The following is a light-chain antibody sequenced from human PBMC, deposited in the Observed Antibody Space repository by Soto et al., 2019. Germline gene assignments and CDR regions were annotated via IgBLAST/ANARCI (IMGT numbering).Light chain of an antibody. J-gene: IGKJ1*01. V-gene: IGKV3-20*01. CDR1: QSVSSSY. Sequence: EIVLTQSPGTLSLSPGERATLSCRASQSVSSSYLAWYQQKPGQAPRLLIYGASSRATGIPDRFSGSGSGTDFTLTISKLEPQDFAEYYCQQYGSSPWTFGQGTKGEIK. CDR3: QQYGSSPWT. CDR2: GAS.